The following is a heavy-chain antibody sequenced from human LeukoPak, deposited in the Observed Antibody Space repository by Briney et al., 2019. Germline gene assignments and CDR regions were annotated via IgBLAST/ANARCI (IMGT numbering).Heavy chain of an antibody. J-gene: IGHJ3*02. V-gene: IGHV4-39*07. CDR3: ARVGWELLRAFDAFDI. CDR1: GGSISSSSYY. CDR2: IYYSGST. D-gene: IGHD1-26*01. Sequence: SETLSLTCTVSGGSISSSSYYWGWIRQPPGEGMEWIGSIYYSGSTYYNPSLKRRVTISVDTSKNQFSLKLSSVTAADTAVYYCARVGWELLRAFDAFDIWGQGTMVTVSS.